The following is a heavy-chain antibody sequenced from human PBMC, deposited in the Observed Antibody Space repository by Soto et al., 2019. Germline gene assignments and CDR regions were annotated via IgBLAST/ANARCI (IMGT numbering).Heavy chain of an antibody. CDR2: IYYSGST. CDR3: ARDADYGGSRGGMDV. CDR1: GGSVNKANYF. Sequence: QVRLEESGPGLVKPSETLSLICSVSGGSVNKANYFWNWIRHHPENGLEWIGYIYYSGSTRYNPSVKTRATLSIDTSKNQFSLRLNSVTVADTAVYFCARDADYGGSRGGMDVWGRGTTVTVSS. J-gene: IGHJ6*02. D-gene: IGHD4-17*01. V-gene: IGHV4-31*03.